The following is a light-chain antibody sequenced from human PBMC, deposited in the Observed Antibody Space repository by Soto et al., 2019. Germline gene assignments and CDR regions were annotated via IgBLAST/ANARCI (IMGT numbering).Light chain of an antibody. CDR3: QTWGSGIVV. J-gene: IGLJ2*01. V-gene: IGLV4-69*01. CDR1: SVHSNYA. Sequence: QSVLTQSPSASASLGASVKLTCTLSSVHSNYAIAWHQQQSEKGPRYLMKLNSDGSHSKWDGIPDRFSGSSSAAERYLTISSLQSEDEADYYCQTWGSGIVVFGGGTKLTVL. CDR2: LNSDGSH.